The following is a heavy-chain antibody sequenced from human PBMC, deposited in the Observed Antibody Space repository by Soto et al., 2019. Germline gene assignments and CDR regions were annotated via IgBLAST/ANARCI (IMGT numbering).Heavy chain of an antibody. V-gene: IGHV3-23*01. CDR1: GFTFSSYA. CDR2: ISGSGGST. Sequence: PGGSLRLSCAASGFTFSSYAMSWVRQAPGKGLEWVSSISGSGGSTYYADSVKGRFTISRDNSKNTLYLQMNSLRAEDTAVYYCAKCPTYTYYYVSSGYYYWAPTYYFDYWGQGTLVTVSS. D-gene: IGHD3-22*01. J-gene: IGHJ4*02. CDR3: AKCPTYTYYYVSSGYYYWAPTYYFDY.